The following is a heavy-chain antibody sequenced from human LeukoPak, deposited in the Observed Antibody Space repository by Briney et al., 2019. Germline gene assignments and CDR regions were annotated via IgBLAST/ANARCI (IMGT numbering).Heavy chain of an antibody. V-gene: IGHV1-69*13. CDR1: GGTFSSYA. CDR2: IIPIFGTA. Sequence: SVKVSCKASGGTFSSYAISWVRQAPGQGLEWMGGIIPIFGTANYAQKFQGRVTITADESTSTAYMELSSLRSEDTAVYYCARVGALYCSSTSCPKYNWFDPWGQGTRVSVSS. D-gene: IGHD2-2*01. J-gene: IGHJ5*02. CDR3: ARVGALYCSSTSCPKYNWFDP.